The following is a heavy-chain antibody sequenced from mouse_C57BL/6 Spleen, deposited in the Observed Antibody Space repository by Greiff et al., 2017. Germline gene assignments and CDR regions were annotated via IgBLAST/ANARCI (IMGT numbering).Heavy chain of an antibody. V-gene: IGHV1-18*01. D-gene: IGHD1-1*01. CDR3: AATVVASYAMDY. J-gene: IGHJ4*01. CDR2: INPNNGGT. CDR1: GYTFTDYN. Sequence: EVQLQESGPELVKPGASVTIPCKASGYTFTDYNMDWVKQSHGKSLEWIGDINPNNGGTIYNQKFKGKATLTVDKSSSTAYMELRSLTSEDTAVYYCAATVVASYAMDYWGQGTSVTVSS.